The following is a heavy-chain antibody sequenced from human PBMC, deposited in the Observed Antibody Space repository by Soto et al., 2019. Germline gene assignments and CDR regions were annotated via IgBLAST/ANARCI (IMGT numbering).Heavy chain of an antibody. CDR1: GGSFSGYY. D-gene: IGHD2-15*01. Sequence: SETLSLTCAVYGGSFSGYYWSWIRQPPGKGLEWIGEINHSGSTNYNPSLKSRVTISVDTSKNQFSLKLSSVTAADTAVYYCARGHGSGAVDYWGQGTLVTVSS. J-gene: IGHJ4*02. V-gene: IGHV4-34*01. CDR2: INHSGST. CDR3: ARGHGSGAVDY.